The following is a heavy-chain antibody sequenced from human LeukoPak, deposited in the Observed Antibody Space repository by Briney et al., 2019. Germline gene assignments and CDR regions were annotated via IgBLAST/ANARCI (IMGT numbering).Heavy chain of an antibody. CDR3: ARLSNYFGSGSYYSPGYYFDY. CDR2: IYSGRT. Sequence: PSETLSLTCTVSGGSISSSSYYWGWIRQPPGKGLEWIGSIYSGRTYYNPSLKSRVTISVDTSKNQFSLKLSSVTAANTAVYYCARLSNYFGSGSYYSPGYYFDYRGQGTLVTVSS. V-gene: IGHV4-39*01. J-gene: IGHJ4*02. D-gene: IGHD3-10*01. CDR1: GGSISSSSYY.